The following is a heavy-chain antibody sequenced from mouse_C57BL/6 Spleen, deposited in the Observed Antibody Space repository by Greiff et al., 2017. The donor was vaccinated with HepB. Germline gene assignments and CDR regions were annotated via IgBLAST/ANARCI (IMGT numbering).Heavy chain of an antibody. Sequence: EVQLQQSGPELVKPGASVKMSCKASGYTFTDYNMHWVKQSHGKSLEWIGYINPNNGGTSYNQKFKGKATLTVNKSSSTAYMELRSLTSEDSAVYYGARQYDAERGDAMDYWGQGTSVTVSS. CDR1: GYTFTDYN. CDR2: INPNNGGT. V-gene: IGHV1-22*01. CDR3: ARQYDAERGDAMDY. J-gene: IGHJ4*01. D-gene: IGHD2-14*01.